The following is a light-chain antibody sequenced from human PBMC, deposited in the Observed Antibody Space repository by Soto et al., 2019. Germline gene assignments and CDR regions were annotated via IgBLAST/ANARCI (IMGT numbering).Light chain of an antibody. CDR1: SADVGAYNF. Sequence: QSALTQPASVSGSPGQSITFSCTGTSADVGAYNFVSWYQQRPGKAPKLLISAVSNRPSGVSNRFSGSKSGNTASLIISGLQAEDEADYYCSSYTSLPSYVFGTGTKVTVL. CDR3: SSYTSLPSYV. V-gene: IGLV2-14*03. CDR2: AVS. J-gene: IGLJ1*01.